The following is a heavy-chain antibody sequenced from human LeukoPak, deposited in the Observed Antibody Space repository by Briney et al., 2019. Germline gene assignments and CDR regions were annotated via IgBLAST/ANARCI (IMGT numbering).Heavy chain of an antibody. CDR3: ARDLYSSSSPPLDY. V-gene: IGHV3-21*01. D-gene: IGHD6-13*01. J-gene: IGHJ4*02. CDR1: GFTFSSYS. CDR2: ISNSSSYI. Sequence: GGSLRLSCAAPGFTFSSYSMSWVRQAPGKGLEWVSPISNSSSYIYYADSVKGRFTISRDNAKNSLYLQMNSLRAEDTAVYYCARDLYSSSSPPLDYWGQGTLVTVSS.